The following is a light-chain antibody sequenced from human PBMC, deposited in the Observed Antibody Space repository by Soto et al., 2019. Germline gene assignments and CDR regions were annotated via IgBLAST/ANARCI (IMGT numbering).Light chain of an antibody. J-gene: IGKJ2*01. Sequence: EIVLTQSPATLSLSPGERATLSCRASQSVSTYLAWYHQKPGQAPRLLIYDASNRATGIPARFSGSGSGTDFSLTISSLEPEHFAVYYCPQRSNWPRSSFGKGTKLEI. V-gene: IGKV3-11*01. CDR3: PQRSNWPRSS. CDR2: DAS. CDR1: QSVSTY.